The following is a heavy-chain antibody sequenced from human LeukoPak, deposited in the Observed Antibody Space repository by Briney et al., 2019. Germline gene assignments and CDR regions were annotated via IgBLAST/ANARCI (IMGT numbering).Heavy chain of an antibody. CDR2: ISSSSSTI. D-gene: IGHD2-21*02. V-gene: IGHV3-48*01. Sequence: GGSLRLSCAASGFTFSSYSMNWVRQASGKGLEWVSYISSSSSTIYYADSVKGRFTISRDNAKNSLYLQMNSLRAEDTAVYYCAAHYCGGDCYPHRDAFDIWGQGTMVTVSS. CDR3: AAHYCGGDCYPHRDAFDI. CDR1: GFTFSSYS. J-gene: IGHJ3*02.